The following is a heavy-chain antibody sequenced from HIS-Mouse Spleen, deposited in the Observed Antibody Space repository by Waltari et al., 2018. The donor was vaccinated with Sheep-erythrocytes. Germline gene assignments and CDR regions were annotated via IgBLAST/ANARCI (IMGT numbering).Heavy chain of an antibody. V-gene: IGHV1-2*02. CDR3: AGYSGSLDY. J-gene: IGHJ4*02. CDR2: INPNSGGT. Sequence: QGLEWMGWINPNSGGTNYATQFQGRVTMTRDTSISTAYMELSRLRSDDTAVYYCAGYSGSLDYWGQGTLVTVSS. D-gene: IGHD1-26*01.